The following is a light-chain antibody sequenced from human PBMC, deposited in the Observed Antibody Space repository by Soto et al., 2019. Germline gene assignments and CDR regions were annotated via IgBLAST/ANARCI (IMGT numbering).Light chain of an antibody. Sequence: EIVLTQSPATLSLSPGESATLSCRASQRVSSYLAWYQQKPRQAPRLLIYDASNSATDLPARFSGSRSGTDFPNTTSSLAPEDFAVFYCQQCSNRPSRTFGQGTRLEIK. J-gene: IGKJ5*01. CDR1: QRVSSY. V-gene: IGKV3-11*01. CDR2: DAS. CDR3: QQCSNRPSRT.